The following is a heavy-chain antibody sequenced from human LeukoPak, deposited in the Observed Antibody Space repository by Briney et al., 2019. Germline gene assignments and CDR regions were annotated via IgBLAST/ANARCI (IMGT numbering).Heavy chain of an antibody. CDR1: GFTFSSYA. CDR2: ISYDGSNK. Sequence: GGSLRLSCAASGFTFSSYAMHWVRQAPGKGLEWVAVISYDGSNKYYADSVKGRFTISRDNSKNTLYLQMNSLRAEDTAVYYCARDCRDGYNSLAFDIWGQGTMVTVSS. CDR3: ARDCRDGYNSLAFDI. D-gene: IGHD5-24*01. V-gene: IGHV3-30*04. J-gene: IGHJ3*02.